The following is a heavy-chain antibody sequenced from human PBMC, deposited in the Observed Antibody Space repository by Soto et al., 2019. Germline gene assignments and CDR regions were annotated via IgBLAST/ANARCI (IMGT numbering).Heavy chain of an antibody. CDR1: GGTLSDHG. V-gene: IGHV1-69*06. D-gene: IGHD3-10*01. J-gene: IGHJ3*02. CDR3: ARGVYGSGNYYTGPSAFDI. Sequence: SVKVSFKASGGTLSDHGVAWVRQAPGQGLEWMGGTIPVFNTAKYAQKFQGRVTVTADKFTNIAYMELSSLRSEDTAFYFCARGVYGSGNYYTGPSAFDIWGQGTMVTVSS. CDR2: TIPVFNTA.